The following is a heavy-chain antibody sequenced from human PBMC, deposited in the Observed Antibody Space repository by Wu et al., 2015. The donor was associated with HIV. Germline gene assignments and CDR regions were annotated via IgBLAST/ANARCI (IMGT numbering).Heavy chain of an antibody. CDR2: INPKNGGT. CDR1: GYIFTDYY. J-gene: IGHJ5*01. CDR3: ARGVYQSGSGFLDS. V-gene: IGHV1-2*02. Sequence: QVQLVQSGAEVKKPGASMKVSCKASGYIFTDYYIYWVRQAPGQGLEWMGWINPKNGGTDYARGFQGRLTMTRDTSTSTAYMELRNLRPDDTAEYYCARGVYQSGSGFLDSWGQGTLVTVAS. D-gene: IGHD3-10*01.